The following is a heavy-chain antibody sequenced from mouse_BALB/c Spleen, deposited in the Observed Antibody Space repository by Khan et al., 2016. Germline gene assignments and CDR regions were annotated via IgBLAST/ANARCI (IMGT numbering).Heavy chain of an antibody. D-gene: IGHD1-1*01. CDR1: GYTFTNYG. CDR2: INTYTGEP. Sequence: QIQLVQSGPELKKPGETVRISCKASGYTFTNYGMNWVKQAPGKGLKWMGWINTYTGEPTYADAFKGRFAFSLETSASTAYLQINNLTNEDTTTYFLARPSYGSSRGFAYWGQGTLVTVSA. CDR3: ARPSYGSSRGFAY. V-gene: IGHV9-3-1*01. J-gene: IGHJ3*01.